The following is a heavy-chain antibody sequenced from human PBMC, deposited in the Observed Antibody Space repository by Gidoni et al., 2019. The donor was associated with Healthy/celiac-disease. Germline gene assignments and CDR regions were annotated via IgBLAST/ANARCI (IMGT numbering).Heavy chain of an antibody. D-gene: IGHD3-3*01. CDR3: AKVATIFGVVTSYYFDY. Sequence: QVQLVESGGGVVQPGRSLRLSCAASGFTFSSYGMHWVRQAPGKGLEWVAVISYDGSNKYYADSVKGRFTISRDNSKNTLYLQMNSLRAEDTAVYYCAKVATIFGVVTSYYFDYWGQGTLVTVSS. CDR2: ISYDGSNK. V-gene: IGHV3-30*18. J-gene: IGHJ4*02. CDR1: GFTFSSYG.